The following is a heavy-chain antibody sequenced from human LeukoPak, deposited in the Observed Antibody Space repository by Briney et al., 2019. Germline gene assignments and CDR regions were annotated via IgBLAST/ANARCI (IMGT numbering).Heavy chain of an antibody. CDR1: GGSFSGYY. CDR2: IYHSGST. D-gene: IGHD3-22*01. Sequence: SETLSLTCAVYGGSFSGYYWSWIRQPPGKGLEWIGYIYHSGSTYYNPSLKSRVTISVDRSKNQFSLKLSSVTAADTAVYYCAGFDSSGYLDYWGQGTLVTVSS. V-gene: IGHV4-34*01. CDR3: AGFDSSGYLDY. J-gene: IGHJ4*02.